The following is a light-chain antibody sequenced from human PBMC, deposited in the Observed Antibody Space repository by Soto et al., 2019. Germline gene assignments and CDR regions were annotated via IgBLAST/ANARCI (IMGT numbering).Light chain of an antibody. CDR1: QSISSY. CDR2: AAS. Sequence: DIQMTQSPSSMSESVGDRVTITCRASQSISSYLNWYQQKPGKAPKLLIYAASSLQSGVPSRFSGSGSGTDFTLTISSLQPEDFATYYCQQSYSTPWTFGQGTKVDI. CDR3: QQSYSTPWT. V-gene: IGKV1-39*01. J-gene: IGKJ1*01.